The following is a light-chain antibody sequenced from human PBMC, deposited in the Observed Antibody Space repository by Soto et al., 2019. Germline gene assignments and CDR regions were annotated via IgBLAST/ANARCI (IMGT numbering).Light chain of an antibody. J-gene: IGLJ3*02. Sequence: QSVLTQPASVSGSPGQSITIFCTGTSSDVGAYKFVSWYRHHPGRAPQVMIYEVTNRPSGVSSRFSDSKSGNTASLTISGLQPEDEGDYYCSSYSSTSTPWVFGGGTKVTVL. CDR3: SSYSSTSTPWV. CDR2: EVT. CDR1: SSDVGAYKF. V-gene: IGLV2-14*01.